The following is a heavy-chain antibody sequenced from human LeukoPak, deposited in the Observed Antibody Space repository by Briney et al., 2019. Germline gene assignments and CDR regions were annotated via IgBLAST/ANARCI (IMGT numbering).Heavy chain of an antibody. CDR3: ARDSGYDFWSGYYWDY. J-gene: IGHJ4*02. CDR1: GGSFSGYY. CDR2: INHSGST. Sequence: RSETLSLTCAVYGGSFSGYYWSWIRQPPGKGLEWIGEINHSGSTNYNPSLKSRVTISVDTSKNQFSLKLSSVTAADTAVYYCARDSGYDFWSGYYWDYWGQGTLVTVSS. D-gene: IGHD3-3*01. V-gene: IGHV4-34*01.